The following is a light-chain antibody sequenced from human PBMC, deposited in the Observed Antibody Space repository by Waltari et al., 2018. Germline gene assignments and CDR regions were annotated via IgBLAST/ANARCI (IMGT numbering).Light chain of an antibody. CDR3: QAWDSGVAGV. CDR1: ELEKQY. J-gene: IGLJ1*01. CDR2: QDV. Sequence: SYALTQSPSVSVSPGQTASIPCSGDELEKQYVCWYQQKPGQSPVLVIYQDVRRPSEIPERFSGSNSGNTATLTISGTQPMDEADYYCQAWDSGVAGVFGTGTKVTVL. V-gene: IGLV3-1*01.